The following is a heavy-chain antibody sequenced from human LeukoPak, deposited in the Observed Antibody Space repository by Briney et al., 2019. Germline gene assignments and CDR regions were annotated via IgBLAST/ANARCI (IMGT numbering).Heavy chain of an antibody. D-gene: IGHD5-18*01. J-gene: IGHJ4*02. Sequence: PSETLSLTCAVYGGSFSDYYWTWIRQPPGKGLEWIGEINHSGATNYNPSLKSRVTISLDTSKSQFSLRLNSVTAADTAVYYCARDTSMVFDYWGQGVVVTVSS. CDR3: ARDTSMVFDY. CDR2: INHSGAT. V-gene: IGHV4-34*01. CDR1: GGSFSDYY.